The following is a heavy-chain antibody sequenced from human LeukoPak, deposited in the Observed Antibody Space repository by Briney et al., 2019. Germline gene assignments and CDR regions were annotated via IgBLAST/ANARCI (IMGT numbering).Heavy chain of an antibody. CDR1: GFTFSSYG. CDR3: AKAAAGAIYYYYMDV. D-gene: IGHD6-13*01. J-gene: IGHJ6*03. V-gene: IGHV3-30*18. CDR2: ISYDGSNK. Sequence: GGSLRLSCAASGFTFSSYGMHWVRQAPGKGLEWVAFISYDGSNKYYADSVKGRFTISRDNSKNTLYLQMNSLRAEDTAVYYCAKAAAGAIYYYYMDVWGKGTTVTVSS.